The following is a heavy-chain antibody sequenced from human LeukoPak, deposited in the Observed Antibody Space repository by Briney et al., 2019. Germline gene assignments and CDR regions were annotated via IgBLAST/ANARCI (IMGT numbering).Heavy chain of an antibody. CDR1: GRFISRYH. CDR2: FYNSGST. V-gene: IGHV4-59*12. J-gene: IGHJ4*02. CDR3: ARATSRCSGGSCYPTQLLDY. Sequence: SDPLSLTCAVCGRFISRYHGRGSRQPPGKGGEWISYFYNSGSTIYSPSLKGRVTMLVDTPQNHSSLTLSSLTAPDTAVYYCARATSRCSGGSCYPTQLLDYWGRGTLALVSS. D-gene: IGHD2-15*01.